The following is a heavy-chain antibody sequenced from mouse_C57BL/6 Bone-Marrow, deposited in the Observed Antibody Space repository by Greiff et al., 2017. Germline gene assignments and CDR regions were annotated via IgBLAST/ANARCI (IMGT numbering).Heavy chain of an antibody. V-gene: IGHV5-17*01. J-gene: IGHJ3*01. Sequence: EVKLMESGGGLVKPGGSLKLSCAASGFTFSDYGMHWVRQAPEKGLEWVAYISSGSSTIDYADTVKGRFTISRDNATNTLFLQMTSLRAEATSMYYCEGPIDYWGRGTLVTVSA. CDR3: EGPIDY. CDR2: ISSGSSTI. CDR1: GFTFSDYG.